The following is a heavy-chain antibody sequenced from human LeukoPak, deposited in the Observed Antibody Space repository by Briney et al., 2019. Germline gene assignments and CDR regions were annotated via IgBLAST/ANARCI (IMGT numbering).Heavy chain of an antibody. J-gene: IGHJ4*02. CDR3: AKRGVVIRVILVGFHKEAYYFDS. CDR2: LSDSGGRT. Sequence: GGSLRLSCAVSGISLSNYGMSWVRQATGKGLEWVAGLSDSGGRTNYADSVKGRFTISRDNSKNTLYLQMNSLRVEDTAVYFCAKRGVVIRVILVGFHKEAYYFDSWGQGALVTVSS. D-gene: IGHD3-22*01. CDR1: GISLSNYG. V-gene: IGHV3-23*01.